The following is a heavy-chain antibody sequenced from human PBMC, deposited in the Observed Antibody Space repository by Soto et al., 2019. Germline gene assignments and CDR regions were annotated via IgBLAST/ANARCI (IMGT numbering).Heavy chain of an antibody. Sequence: ASVKGSCKASGYTFTGYYMHWVRQAPGQGLEWMGWINPNSGGTNYAQKFQGWVTMTRDTSISTAYMELSRLRSDDTAVYYCARGTTATPYYDILTGYSRAPLDYWGQGTLVTVSS. V-gene: IGHV1-2*04. CDR1: GYTFTGYY. D-gene: IGHD3-9*01. J-gene: IGHJ4*02. CDR3: ARGTTATPYYDILTGYSRAPLDY. CDR2: INPNSGGT.